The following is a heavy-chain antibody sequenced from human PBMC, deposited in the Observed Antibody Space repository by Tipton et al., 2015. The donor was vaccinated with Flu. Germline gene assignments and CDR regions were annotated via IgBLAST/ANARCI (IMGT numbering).Heavy chain of an antibody. Sequence: QVQLVQSGAEVKKPGASVMVSSKASGYTFTGYYLHWVRQAPGQGLVWMGWINPNSGGTNYAQKFQGRVTMTRDTSISTAYMELTRLRSDGTAGYYCARVREIDIVGSDDDDAFGSWGQGTMVTVTS. CDR1: GYTFTGYY. V-gene: IGHV1-2*02. J-gene: IGHJ3*02. CDR3: ARVREIDIVGSDDDDAFGS. CDR2: INPNSGGT. D-gene: IGHD1-26*01.